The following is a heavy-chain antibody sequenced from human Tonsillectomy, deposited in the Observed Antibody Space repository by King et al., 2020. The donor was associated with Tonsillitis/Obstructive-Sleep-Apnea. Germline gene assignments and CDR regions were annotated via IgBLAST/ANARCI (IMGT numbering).Heavy chain of an antibody. CDR1: GYTFTTYA. Sequence: QLVQSGAEVKKPGASVKVSCKASGYTFTTYAMHWVRQAPGQRLEWMGWINAGNGNTIYSQNFQGRVTITRDTSASTAYMELSSLRSEDTAVYYCATDEAGVITPIDYWGQGTLVTVSS. J-gene: IGHJ4*02. V-gene: IGHV1-3*01. D-gene: IGHD3-10*01. CDR2: INAGNGNT. CDR3: ATDEAGVITPIDY.